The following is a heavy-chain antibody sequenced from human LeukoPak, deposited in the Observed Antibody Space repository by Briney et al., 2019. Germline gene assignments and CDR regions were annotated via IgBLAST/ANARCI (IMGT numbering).Heavy chain of an antibody. J-gene: IGHJ5*02. D-gene: IGHD2-2*01. CDR1: GYSFTSYW. V-gene: IGHV5-51*01. CDR2: IYPGDSDT. CDR3: ARIGYCSSTSCPRGWFDP. Sequence: GESLKISCKGSGYSFTSYWIGWVRQMPGKGLEWMGIIYPGDSDTRYSPSFQGQVTISADKSISTAYLQWSSLKASDTAMYYCARIGYCSSTSCPRGWFDPWGQGTLVTVSS.